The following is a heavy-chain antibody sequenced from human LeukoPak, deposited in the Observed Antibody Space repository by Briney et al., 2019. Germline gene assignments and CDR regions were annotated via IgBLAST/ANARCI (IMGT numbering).Heavy chain of an antibody. CDR2: ISAHNGNT. J-gene: IGHJ4*02. CDR1: GYTFTNYG. V-gene: IGHV1-18*01. CDR3: ARDGYFDY. Sequence: ASVKVSCKASGYTFTNYGIAWVRQAPGQGLEWMGWISAHNGNTNYAQKFQGRVTMTTDTPTRTAYMELRSLRSDDTAPYYCARDGYFDYWGQGTLVTVSS.